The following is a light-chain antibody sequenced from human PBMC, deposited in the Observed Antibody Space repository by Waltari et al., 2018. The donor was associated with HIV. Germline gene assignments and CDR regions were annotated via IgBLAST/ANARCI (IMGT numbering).Light chain of an antibody. J-gene: IGKJ1*01. CDR1: QSVSNSY. CDR3: QQYDDSPWT. V-gene: IGKV3-20*01. CDR2: GAS. Sequence: EIVLTQSPGTLSLSPGERATLSCRASQSVSNSYLAWYQQKPGQAPRLLIFGASVRVTGIPDRFTGSESGTDFTLTISRLEPEDFAVYYCQQYDDSPWTFGQGTKVDIK.